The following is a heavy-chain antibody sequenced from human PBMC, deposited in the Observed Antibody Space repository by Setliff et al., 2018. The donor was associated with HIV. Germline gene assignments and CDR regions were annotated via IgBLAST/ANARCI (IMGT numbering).Heavy chain of an antibody. CDR1: GFTLSSFA. CDR3: AKGFLVGSLVRGDDAFDI. Sequence: GGSLRLSCVGSGFTLSSFAMHWVRQAPGRGLEWLAFISYDGNYEDYGDSVKGRFTISRDNSKNTLYLQMNSLRAEDTAVYYCAKGFLVGSLVRGDDAFDIWGQGTMVTVSS. J-gene: IGHJ3*02. D-gene: IGHD1-26*01. V-gene: IGHV3-30*04. CDR2: ISYDGNYE.